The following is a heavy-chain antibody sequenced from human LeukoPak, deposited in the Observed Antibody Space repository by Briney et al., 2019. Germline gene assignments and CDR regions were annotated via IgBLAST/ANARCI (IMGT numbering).Heavy chain of an antibody. CDR3: ARERFGEFHLDY. CDR2: IYHSGST. Sequence: SETLSLTCAVSGGSISSSNWWTWVRQSPGKGLEWIGEIYHSGSTNHNPSLKSRITISVDKSKNQFSLKLSSVTAADTAVYYCARERFGEFHLDYWGQGTLVTVSS. V-gene: IGHV4-4*02. D-gene: IGHD3-10*01. J-gene: IGHJ4*02. CDR1: GGSISSSNW.